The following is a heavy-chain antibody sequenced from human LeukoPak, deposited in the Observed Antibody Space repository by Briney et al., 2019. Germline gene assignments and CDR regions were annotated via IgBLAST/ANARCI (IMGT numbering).Heavy chain of an antibody. CDR3: ASYRYSRY. CDR2: INHSGST. D-gene: IGHD6-13*01. V-gene: IGHV4-34*01. J-gene: IGHJ4*02. Sequence: SETLSLTCAVYGGSFSGYYWSWIRQPPGKGLEWIGEINHSGSTNYNPSLKSRVTISVDTSKNQFSLKLSSVTAADTAVYYCASYRYSRYWGQGTLVTVS. CDR1: GGSFSGYY.